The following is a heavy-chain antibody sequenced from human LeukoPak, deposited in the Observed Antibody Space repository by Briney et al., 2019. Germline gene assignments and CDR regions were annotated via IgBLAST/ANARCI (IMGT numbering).Heavy chain of an antibody. CDR3: AKGDNYYDSSGYYHVKALFDY. J-gene: IGHJ4*02. CDR1: GFTFSSYE. V-gene: IGHV3-48*03. Sequence: GGSLRLSCAASGFTFSSYEMNWVRQAPGKGLEWVSYISSSGSTIYYADSVKGRFTISRDNAKNSLYLQMNSLRAEDTAVYYCAKGDNYYDSSGYYHVKALFDYWGQGALVTVSS. D-gene: IGHD3-22*01. CDR2: ISSSGSTI.